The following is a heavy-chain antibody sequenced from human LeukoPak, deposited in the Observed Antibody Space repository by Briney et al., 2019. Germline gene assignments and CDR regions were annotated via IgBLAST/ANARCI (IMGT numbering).Heavy chain of an antibody. CDR2: ISSSGSIT. CDR3: ASTRSTSDWYTRGFEY. Sequence: GGSLRLSCAASGFSFSSYGMHWVRQAPGKGLEWISYISSSGSITFYADSEKGRFTISRDNARNSLYLQMNSLRAEDTAVYYCASTRSTSDWYTRGFEYWGQGTLVTVSS. CDR1: GFSFSSYG. J-gene: IGHJ4*02. V-gene: IGHV3-48*04. D-gene: IGHD6-19*01.